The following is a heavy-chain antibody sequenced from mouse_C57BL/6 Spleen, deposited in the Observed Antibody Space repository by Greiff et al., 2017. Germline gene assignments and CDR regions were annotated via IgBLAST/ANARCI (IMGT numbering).Heavy chain of an antibody. CDR2: ISSGSSTI. Sequence: EVKVVESGGGLVKPGGSLKLSCAASGFTFSDYGMHWVRQAPEKGLEWVAYISSGSSTIYYADTVKGRFTISRDNAKNTLFLQMTSLRSEDTAMYYCARPQLGPFDYWGQGTTLTVSS. J-gene: IGHJ2*01. D-gene: IGHD4-1*02. CDR3: ARPQLGPFDY. V-gene: IGHV5-17*01. CDR1: GFTFSDYG.